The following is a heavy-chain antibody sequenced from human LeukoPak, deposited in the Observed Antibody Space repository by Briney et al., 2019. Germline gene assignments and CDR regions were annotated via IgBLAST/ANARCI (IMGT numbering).Heavy chain of an antibody. D-gene: IGHD6-13*01. J-gene: IGHJ5*02. CDR2: TSGSGGST. CDR1: GFTFSSYG. CDR3: AKALGEAAAGNNWFDP. Sequence: GGSLRLSCAASGFTFSSYGMSWVRQAPGKGLEWVSATSGSGGSTYYADSVKGRFTISRDNSKNTLYLQVNSLRAEDTAVYYCAKALGEAAAGNNWFDPWGQGTLVTVSS. V-gene: IGHV3-23*01.